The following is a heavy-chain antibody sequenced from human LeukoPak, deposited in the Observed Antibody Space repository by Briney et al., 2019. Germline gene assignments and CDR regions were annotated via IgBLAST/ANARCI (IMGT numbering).Heavy chain of an antibody. CDR1: GFTFSSYA. J-gene: IGHJ4*02. V-gene: IGHV3-30-3*01. Sequence: PGGSLRLSCAASGFTFSSYAMHWVRQAPGKGLEWVAVISYDGSNKYYADSVKGRFTIPRDNSKNTLYLQMNSLRAEDTAVYYCAREVVARDWGQGTLVTVSS. D-gene: IGHD2-15*01. CDR3: AREVVARD. CDR2: ISYDGSNK.